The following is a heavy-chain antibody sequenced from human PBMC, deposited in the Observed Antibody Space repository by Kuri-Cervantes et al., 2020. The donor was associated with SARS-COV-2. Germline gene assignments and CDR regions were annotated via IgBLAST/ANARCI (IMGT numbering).Heavy chain of an antibody. CDR3: ARDQDYGDYVEVGWFDP. Sequence: SETLSLTCTVSGGSISNYGYYWSWIRQPAGKGLEWIGFIYASGGTSYNASLKSRVTISVDTSKNQFSLKLGSVTAADTAVYYCARDQDYGDYVEVGWFDPWGQGTLVTVSS. CDR2: IYASGGT. V-gene: IGHV4-61*02. D-gene: IGHD4-17*01. J-gene: IGHJ5*02. CDR1: GGSISNYGYY.